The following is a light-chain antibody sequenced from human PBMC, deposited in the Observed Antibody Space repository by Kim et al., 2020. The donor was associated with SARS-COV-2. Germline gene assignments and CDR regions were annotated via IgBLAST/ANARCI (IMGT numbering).Light chain of an antibody. CDR1: SSDVGGYNY. CDR2: ELN. J-gene: IGLJ2*01. CDR3: SSYAGSNNVL. V-gene: IGLV2-8*01. Sequence: QSVLTQPPSASGPPGQSVAISCTGTSSDVGGYNYVSWYQQYPGKAPKLIIYELNKRPSGVPDRFSGSKSGNMASLTVSGLQAEDEADYYCSSYAGSNNVLFGGGTQLTVL.